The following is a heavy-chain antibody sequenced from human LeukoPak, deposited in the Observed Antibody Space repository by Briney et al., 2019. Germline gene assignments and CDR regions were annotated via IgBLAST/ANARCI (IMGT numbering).Heavy chain of an antibody. D-gene: IGHD2-2*01. CDR2: INYSGST. CDR1: GGSFSGYY. J-gene: IGHJ5*02. V-gene: IGHV4-34*01. Sequence: SETLSLTCAVYGGSFSGYYWRWIRQPPGKGLEWVGEINYSGSTNYNPSLKSQVTISGDTSKNQFSLKLSSVTAADTAVYYCARARVVIRRNWFDPWGQGTLVTVSS. CDR3: ARARVVIRRNWFDP.